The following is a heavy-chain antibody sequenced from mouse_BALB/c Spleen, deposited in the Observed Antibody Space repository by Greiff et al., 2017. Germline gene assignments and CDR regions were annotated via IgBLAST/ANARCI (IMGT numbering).Heavy chain of an antibody. V-gene: IGHV14-3*02. Sequence: VQLQQSGAELVKPGASVKLSCTASGFTINDSYMPWVKQRPEQGLEWIGRIDPANGNTKYDPKFQGKATITADTSSNTAYLQLSSLTSEDTAVYYCARRRGYAMDYWGQGTSVTVSS. CDR3: ARRRGYAMDY. CDR1: GFTINDSY. J-gene: IGHJ4*01. CDR2: IDPANGNT.